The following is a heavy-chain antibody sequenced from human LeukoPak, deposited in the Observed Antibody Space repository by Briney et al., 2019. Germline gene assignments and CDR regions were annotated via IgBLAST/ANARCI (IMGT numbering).Heavy chain of an antibody. Sequence: ASVKVSCKASGYTFTSYDINWVRQATGQGLEWMGWMNPNSGNTGYAQKLQGRVTMTTDTSTSTAYMELRSLRSDDTAVYYCARDLGSWYRHFDYWGQGTLVTVSS. V-gene: IGHV1-8*02. CDR3: ARDLGSWYRHFDY. CDR2: MNPNSGNT. CDR1: GYTFTSYD. J-gene: IGHJ4*02. D-gene: IGHD6-13*01.